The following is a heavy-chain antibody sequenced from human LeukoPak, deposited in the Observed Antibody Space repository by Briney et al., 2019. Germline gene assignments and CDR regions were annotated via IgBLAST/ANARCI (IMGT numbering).Heavy chain of an antibody. CDR3: ARDSPDCGGDCYYFDL. Sequence: GASVKVSCKASGYTFTGYYMHWVRQAPGQGLEWMGWISPNSGGTNYAQKFQGRVTMTRDTSISTAYMELSRLRSDDTAVYYCARDSPDCGGDCYYFDLWGRGTLVTVSS. D-gene: IGHD2-21*01. CDR1: GYTFTGYY. V-gene: IGHV1-2*02. J-gene: IGHJ2*01. CDR2: ISPNSGGT.